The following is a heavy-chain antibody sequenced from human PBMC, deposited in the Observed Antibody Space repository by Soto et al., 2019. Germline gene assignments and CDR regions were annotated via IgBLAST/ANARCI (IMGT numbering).Heavy chain of an antibody. J-gene: IGHJ4*02. CDR3: ARGPYWNDVEYYFDF. V-gene: IGHV3-30-3*01. CDR1: GFTFSHYA. D-gene: IGHD1-1*01. Sequence: QVQLVESGGGVVQPGRSLRLSCAASGFTFSHYAMHWVRQAPGKGLEWVAVISNDGDNKDYADSVKGRFTISRDISKNTRYVRMNSLRAEDTALYYCARGPYWNDVEYYFDFWGQGTLVTVSS. CDR2: ISNDGDNK.